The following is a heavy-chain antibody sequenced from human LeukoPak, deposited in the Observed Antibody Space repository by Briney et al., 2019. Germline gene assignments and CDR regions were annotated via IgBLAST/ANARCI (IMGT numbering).Heavy chain of an antibody. Sequence: PGGSLRLSCAASGFPFSRDSMHWVRHSPGKGLVWLSRISPDGTTTNYADSVKGRFTISRDNAKNTLYLQMNSVRDEDTAVYYCASDVAYKFDYWGQGTLVTFSS. CDR1: GFPFSRDS. CDR3: ASDVAYKFDY. D-gene: IGHD5-24*01. J-gene: IGHJ4*02. V-gene: IGHV3-74*01. CDR2: ISPDGTTT.